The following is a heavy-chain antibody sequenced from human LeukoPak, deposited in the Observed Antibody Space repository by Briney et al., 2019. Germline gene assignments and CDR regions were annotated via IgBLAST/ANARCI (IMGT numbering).Heavy chain of an antibody. CDR3: ARDKGWLQFLRGAFDI. CDR2: INHSGST. CDR1: GGSFSGYY. J-gene: IGHJ3*02. V-gene: IGHV4-34*01. D-gene: IGHD5-24*01. Sequence: SETLSLTCAVYGGSFSGYYWSWLRQPPGKGLEWIGEINHSGSTNYNPSLKSRVTISVDTSKNQFSLKLSSVTAEDTAVYYCARDKGWLQFLRGAFDIWGQGTMVTVSS.